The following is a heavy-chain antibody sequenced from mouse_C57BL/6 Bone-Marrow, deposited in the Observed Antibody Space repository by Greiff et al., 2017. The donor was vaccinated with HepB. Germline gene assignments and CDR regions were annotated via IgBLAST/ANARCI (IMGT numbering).Heavy chain of an antibody. V-gene: IGHV1-50*01. D-gene: IGHD2-5*01. CDR3: APFYSNYVFAY. CDR1: GYTFTSYW. J-gene: IGHJ3*01. CDR2: IDPSDSYT. Sequence: QVQLKQPGAELVKPGASVKLSCKASGYTFTSYWMQWVKQRPGQGLEWIGEIDPSDSYTNYNQKFKGKATLTVDTSSSTAYMQLSSLTSEDSAVYYCAPFYSNYVFAYWGQGTLVTVSA.